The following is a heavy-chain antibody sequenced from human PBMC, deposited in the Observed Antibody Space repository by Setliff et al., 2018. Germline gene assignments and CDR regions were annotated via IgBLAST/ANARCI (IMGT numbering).Heavy chain of an antibody. CDR1: GYSFTSYG. V-gene: IGHV1-18*01. J-gene: IGHJ6*03. CDR3: VRDSRITVLGVDNYHYMDV. D-gene: IGHD3-3*01. CDR2: ITTYNDNT. Sequence: ASVKVSCKTSGYSFTSYGISWVRQAPGQGLEWMGHITTYNDNTKYAQEFQGRITVTTDLSTSTAYLDLRSLRSDDTAVYYCVRDSRITVLGVDNYHYMDVWGRGTRSP.